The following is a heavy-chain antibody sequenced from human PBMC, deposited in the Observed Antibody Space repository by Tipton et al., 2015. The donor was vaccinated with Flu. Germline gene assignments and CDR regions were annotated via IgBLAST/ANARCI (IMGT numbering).Heavy chain of an antibody. Sequence: TLSLTCTVSGGSISSYYWSWIRQPAGKGLEWIGRIYTSGSTNYNPSLKSRVTISVDTSKNQFSLKLSSVTAADTAVYYCARGTKITDYYYYMDVWGKGTTVTVSS. CDR3: ARGTKITDYYYYMDV. J-gene: IGHJ6*03. CDR1: GGSISSYY. V-gene: IGHV4-4*07. CDR2: IYTSGST. D-gene: IGHD5-24*01.